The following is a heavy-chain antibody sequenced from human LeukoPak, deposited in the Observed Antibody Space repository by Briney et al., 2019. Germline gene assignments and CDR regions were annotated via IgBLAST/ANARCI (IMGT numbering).Heavy chain of an antibody. CDR1: GGTFSSYA. D-gene: IGHD2-2*01. Sequence: VASVKVSCTASGGTFSSYAISWVRQAPGQGLEWMGGIIPIFGTANYAQKFQGRVTITADESTRTAYMKLSSLRSEDTAVYYCARPAAYHLPKEMFLYYWGQGTLVTVSS. CDR2: IIPIFGTA. J-gene: IGHJ4*02. CDR3: ARPAAYHLPKEMFLYY. V-gene: IGHV1-69*13.